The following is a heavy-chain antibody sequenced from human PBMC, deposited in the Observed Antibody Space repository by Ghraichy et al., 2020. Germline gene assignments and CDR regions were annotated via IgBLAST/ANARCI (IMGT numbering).Heavy chain of an antibody. J-gene: IGHJ6*03. CDR3: VKGAAAGFYYYYYMDV. Sequence: GGSLRLSCAASGFTFSSYAMSWVRQAPGKGLEWVSAISNSGTSTYSADFVKGRFTISRDNSKNTLSLQMNSLRAEDTAVYYCVKGAAAGFYYYYYMDVWGKGTTVTVSS. D-gene: IGHD6-13*01. CDR1: GFTFSSYA. V-gene: IGHV3-23*01. CDR2: ISNSGTST.